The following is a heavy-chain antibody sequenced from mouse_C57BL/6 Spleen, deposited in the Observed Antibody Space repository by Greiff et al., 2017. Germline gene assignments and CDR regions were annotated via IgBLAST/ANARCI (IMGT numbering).Heavy chain of an antibody. J-gene: IGHJ2*01. D-gene: IGHD1-1*01. CDR3: ARWTTVVEVDY. CDR2: IYPGDGDT. Sequence: VQLQQSGPELVKPGASVKISCKASGYAFSSSWMNWVKQRPGKGLEWIGRIYPGDGDTNYNGKFKGKATLTADKSSSTAYMQLSSLTSEDSAVYFCARWTTVVEVDYWGQGTTLTVSS. V-gene: IGHV1-82*01. CDR1: GYAFSSSW.